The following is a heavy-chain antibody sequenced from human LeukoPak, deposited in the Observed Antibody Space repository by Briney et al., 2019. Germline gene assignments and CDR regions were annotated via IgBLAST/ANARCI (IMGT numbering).Heavy chain of an antibody. CDR2: IIPIFGTA. CDR3: ARDTGGSYSVIFDY. D-gene: IGHD1-26*01. Sequence: ASVKVSCKASGGTFSSYAISWVRQAPGQGLEWMGGIIPIFGTANYAQKFQGRVTMTRDMSTSTVYMELSSLRSEDTAVYYCARDTGGSYSVIFDYWGQGTLVTVSS. J-gene: IGHJ4*02. V-gene: IGHV1-69*05. CDR1: GGTFSSYA.